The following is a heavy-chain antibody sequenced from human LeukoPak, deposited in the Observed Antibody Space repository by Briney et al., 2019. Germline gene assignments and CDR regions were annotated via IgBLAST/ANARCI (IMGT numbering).Heavy chain of an antibody. J-gene: IGHJ5*01. CDR2: ISGSGSTI. Sequence: PGGSLRLSCATSGFTFSSYDMNWVRQAPGKGLEWVSYISGSGSTIYYADSVKGRFTISRDNAKNSLYLQMNSLRAEDTAVYYCARGGDFWSGYYMGWFDSWGQGTLVTVSS. V-gene: IGHV3-48*03. CDR3: ARGGDFWSGYYMGWFDS. D-gene: IGHD3-3*01. CDR1: GFTFSSYD.